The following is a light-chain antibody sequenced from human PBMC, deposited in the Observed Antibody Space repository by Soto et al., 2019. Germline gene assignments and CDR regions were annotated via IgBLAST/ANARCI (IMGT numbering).Light chain of an antibody. CDR3: ASWDDSLNGHVL. V-gene: IGLV1-44*01. CDR1: SSNIGSNT. Sequence: QSVLSQPPSASGTPGQRVTISCSGSSSNIGSNTVSWYQQVPGAAPKLLIYRNNQRPSGVPDRFSGSKTGTSASLAISGLQSEDEATYYCASWDDSLNGHVLFGGGTKLTVL. J-gene: IGLJ3*02. CDR2: RNN.